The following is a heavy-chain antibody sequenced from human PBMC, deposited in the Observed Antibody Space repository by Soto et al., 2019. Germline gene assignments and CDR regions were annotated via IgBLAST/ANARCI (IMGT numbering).Heavy chain of an antibody. CDR1: GFTFSSYG. J-gene: IGHJ6*03. V-gene: IGHV3-30*18. D-gene: IGHD2-21*01. CDR3: AKDPEAYLVYYYSMDV. CDR2: ISYDGSNK. Sequence: QVQLVESGGGVVQPGRSLRLSCAASGFTFSSYGMHWVRQAPGKGLEWVAVISYDGSNKYYADSVKGRFTISRDNSKNTLYLQMNSLRAEDTAVYYCAKDPEAYLVYYYSMDVWGKGTTVPVSS.